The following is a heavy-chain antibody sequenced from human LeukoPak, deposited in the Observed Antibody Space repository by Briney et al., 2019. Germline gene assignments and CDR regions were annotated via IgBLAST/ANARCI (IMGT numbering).Heavy chain of an antibody. D-gene: IGHD6-6*01. Sequence: GRSLRLSCAASGFTFDDYAMNWVRQAPGKGLEWVSSISSSSSYIYYADSVKGRFTISRDNAKNSLYLQMNSLRAEDTAVYYCASNSSSSVWGQGTTVTVSS. CDR1: GFTFDDYA. V-gene: IGHV3-21*01. CDR3: ASNSSSSV. J-gene: IGHJ6*02. CDR2: ISSSSSYI.